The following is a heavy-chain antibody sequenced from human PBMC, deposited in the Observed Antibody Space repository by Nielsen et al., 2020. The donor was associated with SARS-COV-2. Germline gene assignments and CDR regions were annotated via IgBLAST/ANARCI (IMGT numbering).Heavy chain of an antibody. V-gene: IGHV3-33*03. CDR1: GFTFSSYG. CDR3: AKSRYSYGNYFDY. CDR2: IWYDGSNK. J-gene: IGHJ4*02. D-gene: IGHD5-18*01. Sequence: GGSLRLSCAASGFTFSSYGMHWVRQAPGKGLEWVAVIWYDGSNKYYADSVKGRFTISRENADNSLYLQMNSLRVGDTAVYYCAKSRYSYGNYFDYWGQGTLVTVSS.